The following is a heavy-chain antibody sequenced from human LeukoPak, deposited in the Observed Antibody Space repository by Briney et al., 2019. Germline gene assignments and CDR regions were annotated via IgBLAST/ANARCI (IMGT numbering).Heavy chain of an antibody. CDR1: GFTFSSYA. CDR2: ISGSGGST. D-gene: IGHD2-21*01. Sequence: QPGGSLRLSCAASGFTFSSYAMSWVRQAPGKGLEWVSAISGSGGSTYYADSVKGRFTISRDNSKNTLYLQMNSLRAEDTAVYYCAKDAVLGLWRDPYYFDYWGQGTLVTVSS. V-gene: IGHV3-23*01. J-gene: IGHJ4*02. CDR3: AKDAVLGLWRDPYYFDY.